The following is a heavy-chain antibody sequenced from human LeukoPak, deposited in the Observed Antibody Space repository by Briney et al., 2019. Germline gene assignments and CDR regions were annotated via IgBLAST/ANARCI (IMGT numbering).Heavy chain of an antibody. J-gene: IGHJ3*02. Sequence: GSLRLSRAASGFTFSSYEMNWVRQAPGKGLEWVSYISSSGSTIYYADSVKGRFTISRDNAKNSLYLQMNSLRAEDTAVYYCAGRRNIRPSTGAFDIWGQGTMVTVSS. V-gene: IGHV3-48*03. CDR1: GFTFSSYE. CDR3: AGRRNIRPSTGAFDI. D-gene: IGHD1-14*01. CDR2: ISSSGSTI.